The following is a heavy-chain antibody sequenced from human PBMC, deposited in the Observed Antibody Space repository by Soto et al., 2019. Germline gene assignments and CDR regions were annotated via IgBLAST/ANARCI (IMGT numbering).Heavy chain of an antibody. CDR2: ISAYNGNT. D-gene: IGHD3-22*01. J-gene: IGHJ4*02. CDR1: GYTFTSYG. V-gene: IGHV1-18*01. CDR3: ARSRSSGSLYYLDY. Sequence: QVQLVQSGAEVKKPGSSVKVSCKASGYTFTSYGIIWVRQAPGQGLEWMGWISAYNGNTNYAQKLQGRVTMTTDTSTSNAYMDLRRLRSDDTAVYYCARSRSSGSLYYLDYWGQGTLVTVSS.